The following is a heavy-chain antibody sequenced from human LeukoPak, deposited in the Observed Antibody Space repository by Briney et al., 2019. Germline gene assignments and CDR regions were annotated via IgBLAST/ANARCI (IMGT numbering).Heavy chain of an antibody. D-gene: IGHD2-8*01. CDR3: ARSLDIVLMVYAVDY. V-gene: IGHV1-18*01. CDR1: GYTFTSYG. Sequence: ASVKVSCKASGYTFTSYGISWVRQAPGQGLEWMGWISAYNGNTNYAQKLQGRVTMTTDTSTSTAYMEPRSLRSDDTAVYYCARSLDIVLMVYAVDYWGQGTLVTVSS. CDR2: ISAYNGNT. J-gene: IGHJ4*02.